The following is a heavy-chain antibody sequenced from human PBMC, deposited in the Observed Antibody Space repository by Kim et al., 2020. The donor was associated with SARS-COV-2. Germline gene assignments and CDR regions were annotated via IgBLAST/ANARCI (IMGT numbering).Heavy chain of an antibody. V-gene: IGHV1-8*01. CDR1: GYDLTKND. D-gene: IGHD1-26*01. Sequence: ASVKVSCKASGYDLTKNDINWVRQATGQGLAWMGWLNPNSGNTGYAPKFQAGVTLTRDTSVSTAYLELNSLACAYKAGSYCATNGVPYYIILGGGHGT. CDR2: LNPNSGNT. J-gene: IGHJ4*03. CDR3: ATNGVPYYIILG.